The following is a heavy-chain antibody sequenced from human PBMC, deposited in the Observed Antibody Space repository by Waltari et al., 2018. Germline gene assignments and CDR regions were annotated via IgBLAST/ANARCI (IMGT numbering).Heavy chain of an antibody. J-gene: IGHJ6*02. CDR1: GGSISSSSYY. V-gene: IGHV4-39*07. Sequence: QLQLQESGPGLVKPSETLSLTCTVSGGSISSSSYYWGWIRQPPGKGLEGVGSIYYSGSTYYHPSLKSRVTISVDTSKNQFSLKLSSVTAADTAVYYCARDLNYCSGGSCYLGYYYYGMDVWGQGTTVTVSS. CDR2: IYYSGST. D-gene: IGHD2-15*01. CDR3: ARDLNYCSGGSCYLGYYYYGMDV.